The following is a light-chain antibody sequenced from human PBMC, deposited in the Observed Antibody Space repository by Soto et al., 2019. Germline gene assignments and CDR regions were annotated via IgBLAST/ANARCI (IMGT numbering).Light chain of an antibody. V-gene: IGKV3-20*01. CDR1: QSVNSR. Sequence: EIVLTQSPGTLSLSPGERATLSCRASQSVNSRLAWYQHKPGQAPRLLISGASSRATGIPDRFSGSGSATDFTLTISRLEPEDFALYYCQQYNNWPPLTFGGGTKVEIK. J-gene: IGKJ4*01. CDR2: GAS. CDR3: QQYNNWPPLT.